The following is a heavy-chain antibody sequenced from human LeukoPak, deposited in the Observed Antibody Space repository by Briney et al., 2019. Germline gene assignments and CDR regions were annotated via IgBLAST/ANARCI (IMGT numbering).Heavy chain of an antibody. CDR1: GGSFSGYY. CDR2: INHSGST. V-gene: IGHV4-34*01. CDR3: ARCITIFGVVISRPLDY. D-gene: IGHD3-3*01. J-gene: IGHJ4*02. Sequence: KPSETLSLTCAAYGGSFSGYYWSWIRQPPGKRLEWIGEINHSGSTNYNPSLKSRVTISVDTSKNQFSLKLSSVTAADTAVYYCARCITIFGVVISRPLDYWGQGTLVTVSS.